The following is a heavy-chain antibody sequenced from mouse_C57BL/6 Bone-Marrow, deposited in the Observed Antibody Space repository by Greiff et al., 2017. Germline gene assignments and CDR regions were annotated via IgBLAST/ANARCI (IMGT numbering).Heavy chain of an antibody. D-gene: IGHD2-2*01. V-gene: IGHV1-81*01. CDR1: GYTFTSYG. CDR3: ARSRWLPYAY. CDR2: IDPRSGNT. J-gene: IGHJ3*01. Sequence: VQLQQSGAELARPGASVKLSCKASGYTFTSYGISWVKQRTGQGLEWIGEIDPRSGNTYYNEKFKGKATLTADKSSSTAYMELRSLTSEDSAVYFCARSRWLPYAYWGQGTLVTVSA.